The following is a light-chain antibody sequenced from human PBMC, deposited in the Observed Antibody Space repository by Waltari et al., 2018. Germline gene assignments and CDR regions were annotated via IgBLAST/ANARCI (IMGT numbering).Light chain of an antibody. CDR1: QSVDSTH. J-gene: IGKJ2*01. CDR3: QQYGGSPMYT. Sequence: EIVLTQSPATLSLSPGERATLSCRASQSVDSTHLAWYQQKPGQAPRLLIYAASTRDIGIPDRFSGSGSGTDFILTISRLEPEDFAVYYCQQYGGSPMYTFGQGTKLEIK. CDR2: AAS. V-gene: IGKV3-20*01.